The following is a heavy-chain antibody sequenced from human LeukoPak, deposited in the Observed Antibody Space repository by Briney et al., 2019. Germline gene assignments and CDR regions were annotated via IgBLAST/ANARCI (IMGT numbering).Heavy chain of an antibody. D-gene: IGHD1-14*01. CDR2: IDWDDDK. CDR1: GFSLSTGGMC. CDR3: ARITTENREFDS. Sequence: SGPTLVNPTQTLTLTCTFSGFSLSTGGMCVNWIRQPPGKALEWLARIDWDDDKYYSTSLKTRLTISKDTSKNQVVLTMTNMDPVDTATYYCARITTENREFDSWGQGTLVTVSS. V-gene: IGHV2-70*11. J-gene: IGHJ4*02.